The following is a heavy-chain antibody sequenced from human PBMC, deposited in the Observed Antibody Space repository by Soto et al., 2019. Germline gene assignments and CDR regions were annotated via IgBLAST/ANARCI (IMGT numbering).Heavy chain of an antibody. CDR2: ISAGSGTA. CDR1: GFTFSSYA. V-gene: IGHV3-23*01. D-gene: IGHD6-13*01. CDR3: ARGSPSSWNEFDS. J-gene: IGHJ4*02. Sequence: VQLLESGGGLVVPGGSLRLSCTGSGFTFSSYAMNWVRQAPGKGLEWVSTISAGSGTAHYADSVQGRFTISRDNSKNTLYMQVSSLRADDTAVYYCARGSPSSWNEFDSWGQGTLVTVSS.